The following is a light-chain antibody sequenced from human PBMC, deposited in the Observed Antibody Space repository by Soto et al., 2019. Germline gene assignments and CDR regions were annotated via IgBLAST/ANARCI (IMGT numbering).Light chain of an antibody. J-gene: IGKJ5*01. Sequence: IQLTQSPSSLSASVGDRFAITCLSSQGIGSYLAWYQQKPGKVPKLLIYAASTLQSGVPSRFSGSGSGAEFTLTISSLQPEDSATYYCQQLNTYPRITFGQGTRLEI. CDR2: AAS. V-gene: IGKV1-9*01. CDR3: QQLNTYPRIT. CDR1: QGIGSY.